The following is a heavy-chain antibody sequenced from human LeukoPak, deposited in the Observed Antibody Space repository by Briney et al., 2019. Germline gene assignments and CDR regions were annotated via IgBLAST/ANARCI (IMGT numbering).Heavy chain of an antibody. D-gene: IGHD6-19*01. J-gene: IGHJ3*02. V-gene: IGHV4-34*01. CDR3: ARPRYSSGWYKSQRAFDI. Sequence: SETLSLTCAVHGGSFSGYYWSWMRQPPEKGLEWIGEINRGGSTNYNPSLKSRVSISLDTSKNQFSLKLSSVTAADTAVYYCARPRYSSGWYKSQRAFDIWGQGTMVTVSS. CDR2: INRGGST. CDR1: GGSFSGYY.